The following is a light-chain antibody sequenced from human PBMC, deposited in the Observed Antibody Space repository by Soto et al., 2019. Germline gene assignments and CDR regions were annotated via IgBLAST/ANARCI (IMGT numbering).Light chain of an antibody. Sequence: EIVMTQSPGTLSVSPGEGATLSCRASQSVSTNLAWYQQKPDQAPRLLIYGASTTATGMPARFSGSGSGTEFTLTISSLQSEDFAVSYCQQYYSWPRTFGQGTRVEIK. CDR2: GAS. V-gene: IGKV3-15*01. CDR3: QQYYSWPRT. CDR1: QSVSTN. J-gene: IGKJ1*01.